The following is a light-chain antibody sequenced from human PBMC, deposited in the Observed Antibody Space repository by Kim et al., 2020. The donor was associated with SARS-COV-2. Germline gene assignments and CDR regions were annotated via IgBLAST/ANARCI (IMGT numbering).Light chain of an antibody. V-gene: IGLV1-44*01. CDR1: RSNVGSNT. Sequence: GQRVTISCSGGRSNVGSNTVNWYQQLPGTAPKLLIYSNNQRPSGVPGRVSGSKSGTSASLAISGLQSEDEADYYCAAWDDSLNGWVFGGGTQLTVL. J-gene: IGLJ3*02. CDR3: AAWDDSLNGWV. CDR2: SNN.